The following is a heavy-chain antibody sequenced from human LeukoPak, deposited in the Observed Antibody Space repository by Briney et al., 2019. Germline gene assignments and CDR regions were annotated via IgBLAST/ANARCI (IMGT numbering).Heavy chain of an antibody. J-gene: IGHJ4*02. CDR3: ARWLGVVPAADFDY. Sequence: ALVKVSCKASGYTFTSYGISWVRQAPGQGFEWMGWISAYNGNTNYAQKLQGRVTMTTDTSTSTAYMELRSLRSDDTAVYYCARWLGVVPAADFDYWGQGTLVTVSS. D-gene: IGHD2-2*01. V-gene: IGHV1-18*01. CDR1: GYTFTSYG. CDR2: ISAYNGNT.